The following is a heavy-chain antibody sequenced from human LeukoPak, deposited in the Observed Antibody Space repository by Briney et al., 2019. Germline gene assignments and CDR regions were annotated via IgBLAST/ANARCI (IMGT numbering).Heavy chain of an antibody. CDR1: GYTFTSYG. V-gene: IGHV1-18*01. Sequence: ASSKVSCKASGYTFTSYGISWVRQDPGQGLEWMGWISAYNGNTNYAQKLQGSVTMTTDTSTSTAYMELRSLRSDDTAVYYCARPTNLPATFSYYFDYWGQGTLVTVSS. CDR2: ISAYNGNT. D-gene: IGHD3-16*01. J-gene: IGHJ4*02. CDR3: ARPTNLPATFSYYFDY.